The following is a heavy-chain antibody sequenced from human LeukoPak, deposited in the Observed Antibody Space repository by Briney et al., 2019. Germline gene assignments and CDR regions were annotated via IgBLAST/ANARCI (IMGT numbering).Heavy chain of an antibody. CDR3: AKDIRLYADL. D-gene: IGHD5/OR15-5a*01. CDR1: EFTFSNYA. V-gene: IGHV3-23*01. CDR2: ISVSGGGT. Sequence: GGSLRLSCAASEFTFSNYAMSWVRQGPGKGLEWVSSISVSGGGTYYADSVKGRFTISRDKFKSTLYLQMNSLRAEDTAVYYCAKDIRLYADLWGQGTLVTVSS. J-gene: IGHJ5*02.